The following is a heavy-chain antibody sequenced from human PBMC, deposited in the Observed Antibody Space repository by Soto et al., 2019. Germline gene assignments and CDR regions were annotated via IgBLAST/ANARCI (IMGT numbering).Heavy chain of an antibody. J-gene: IGHJ6*02. Sequence: GGSLRLSCAASGFTFSSYGMHWVRQAPGKGLEWVAVISYDGSNKYYADSVKSRFTISRDNSKNTLYLQMNSLRAEDTAVYYCAKEGGYYDFWSGYYSAYYYYGMDVWGQGTTVTVSS. CDR1: GFTFSSYG. V-gene: IGHV3-30*18. D-gene: IGHD3-3*01. CDR2: ISYDGSNK. CDR3: AKEGGYYDFWSGYYSAYYYYGMDV.